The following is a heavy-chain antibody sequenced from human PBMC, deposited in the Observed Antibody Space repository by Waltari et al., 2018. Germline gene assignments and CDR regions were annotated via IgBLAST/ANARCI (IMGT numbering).Heavy chain of an antibody. CDR2: IRYDGSKK. Sequence: QVQVVESGGGVVQPGGSLRLSCATSGFTFSTYGRHWVRQAPGRGLGWVAFIRYDGSKKYDADSVKGRFTISRDNSKNTMYVQMNSLRADDTAVYYCARGRSNSQGDAFDIWGQGTMVTVSS. CDR3: ARGRSNSQGDAFDI. CDR1: GFTFSTYG. V-gene: IGHV3-30*02. J-gene: IGHJ3*02. D-gene: IGHD1-26*01.